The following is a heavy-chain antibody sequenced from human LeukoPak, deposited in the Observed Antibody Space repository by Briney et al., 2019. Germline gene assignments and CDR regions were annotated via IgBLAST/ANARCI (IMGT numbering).Heavy chain of an antibody. V-gene: IGHV3-9*01. CDR3: AKDAGPMGRRPFDY. CDR2: ISWNSGSI. D-gene: IGHD1-7*01. CDR1: GFTFDDYA. Sequence: GGSLRLSCAASGFTFDDYAMHWVRQAPGKGLEWVSGISWNSGSIGYADSVKGRFTISRDNAKNSLYLQMNSLRAEDTALYHCAKDAGPMGRRPFDYWGQGTLVTVSS. J-gene: IGHJ4*02.